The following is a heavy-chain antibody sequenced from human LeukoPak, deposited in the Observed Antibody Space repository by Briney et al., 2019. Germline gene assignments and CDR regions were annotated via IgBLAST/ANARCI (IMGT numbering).Heavy chain of an antibody. CDR2: IYPGDSDT. D-gene: IGHD3-10*01. CDR1: GYSFTSYW. J-gene: IGHJ6*02. V-gene: IGHV5-51*01. Sequence: GESLKISCKGSGYSFTSYWIGWVRQMPGKGLEWMGNIYPGDSDTRYSPSFQGQVTISADKSISTAYLQWSSLKASDTAMYYCARLYGSGSYLYYYGMDVWGQGTTVTVSS. CDR3: ARLYGSGSYLYYYGMDV.